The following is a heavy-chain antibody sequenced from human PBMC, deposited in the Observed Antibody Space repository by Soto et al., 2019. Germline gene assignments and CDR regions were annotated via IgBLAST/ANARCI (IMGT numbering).Heavy chain of an antibody. D-gene: IGHD3-22*01. Sequence: SGPTLVNPTQTLTLICTFSGFSLSSSGVGVGWIRQPPGKALEWVALIYWDDTKRYSPSLKSGLTITKDTSKDQVVLTMTNMDPVDTATYYCAHIRVTMIVGAGYFQHWGQGTLVTVSS. CDR2: IYWDDTK. CDR1: GFSLSSSGVG. V-gene: IGHV2-5*02. J-gene: IGHJ1*01. CDR3: AHIRVTMIVGAGYFQH.